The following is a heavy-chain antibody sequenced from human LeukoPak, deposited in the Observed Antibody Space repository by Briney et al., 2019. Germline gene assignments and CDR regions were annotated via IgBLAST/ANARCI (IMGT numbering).Heavy chain of an antibody. D-gene: IGHD2-2*02. CDR1: GGTFSSYA. J-gene: IGHJ5*02. CDR3: ARVQVCKSTSCYTGAWFAP. Sequence: SVKVSCKASGGTFSSYAISWVRQAPGQGLEWRGGIIPIFGTANYAQKFQGRVTVTTDESTSTAYMELSSLRSEDTAGYYCARVQVCKSTSCYTGAWFAPWGQPTLVT. V-gene: IGHV1-69*05. CDR2: IIPIFGTA.